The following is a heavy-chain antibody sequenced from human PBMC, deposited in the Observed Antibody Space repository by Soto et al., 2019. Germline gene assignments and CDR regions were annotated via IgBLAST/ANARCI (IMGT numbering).Heavy chain of an antibody. V-gene: IGHV4-31*03. J-gene: IGHJ4*02. CDR2: IYYSGST. D-gene: IGHD1-26*01. CDR3: ARDGVGATVYFGYLDY. Sequence: SETLSLTCTVSGGSISSGGYYWSWIRQHPGKGLEWIGYIYYSGSTYYNPSLKSRVTISVDTSKNQFSLKLSSVTAADTAVYYCARDGVGATVYFGYLDYWGQGALVTVSS. CDR1: GGSISSGGYY.